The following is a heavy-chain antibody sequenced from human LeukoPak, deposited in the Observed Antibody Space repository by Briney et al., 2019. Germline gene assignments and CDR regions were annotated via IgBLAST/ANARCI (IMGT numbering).Heavy chain of an antibody. CDR1: GYTFTGYY. CDR3: AREKGTMVRGPFDY. D-gene: IGHD3-10*01. V-gene: IGHV1-2*02. CDR2: INPNSGGT. J-gene: IGHJ4*02. Sequence: ASVKVSCEASGYTFTGYYMHWVRQAPGQGLEWMGWINPNSGGTNYAQKFQGRVTMTRDTSISTAYMELSRLRSDDTAVYYCAREKGTMVRGPFDYWGQGTLVTVSS.